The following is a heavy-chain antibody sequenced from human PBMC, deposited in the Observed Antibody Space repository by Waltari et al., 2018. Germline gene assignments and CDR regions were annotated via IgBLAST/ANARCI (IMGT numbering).Heavy chain of an antibody. D-gene: IGHD3-16*01. CDR1: GASISSGGYY. J-gene: IGHJ4*02. CDR2: IHSSGNS. V-gene: IGHV4-31*03. CDR3: ARDARLGGSDY. Sequence: QVQLTESGPGLVKPSQTLSLTCSVSGASISSGGYYWSWIRQRPGKGLEWMGYIHSSGNSYYNPSLESRLTISLDTSDNQFSLRVSAVTAADTAVYYCARDARLGGSDYWGQGTLVTVSS.